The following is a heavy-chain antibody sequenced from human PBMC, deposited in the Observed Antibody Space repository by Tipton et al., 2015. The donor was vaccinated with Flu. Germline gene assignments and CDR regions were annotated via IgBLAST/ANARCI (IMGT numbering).Heavy chain of an antibody. CDR2: ISGSGDNT. CDR3: AKSRDIVVVSLGD. V-gene: IGHV3-23*01. CDR1: RFTFSAYA. J-gene: IGHJ4*02. Sequence: SLRLSCTASRFTFSAYAMAWVRQAPGKGLEWVAGISGSGDNTYYADSVRDRFTISRDNSKKELSLQMISLRAEDTAVYFCAKSRDIVVVSLGDWGQGTLVTVSS. D-gene: IGHD2-2*01.